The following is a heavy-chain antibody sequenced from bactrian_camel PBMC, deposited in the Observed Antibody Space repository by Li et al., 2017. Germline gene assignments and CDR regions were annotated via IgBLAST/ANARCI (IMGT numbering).Heavy chain of an antibody. CDR2: ISTDGGST. J-gene: IGHJ4*01. Sequence: VQLVESGGGSVQAGGSLRLSCTASGLPFSTSCMGWFRQAPGKEREAVASISTDGGSTDYAGSVGGRFTISRDNAKNTLYLQMNSLKPEDTAMYYCAKGIQKCPGSYCRPEGQGTQVTVS. V-gene: IGHV3S1*01. D-gene: IGHD2*01. CDR1: GLPFSTSC.